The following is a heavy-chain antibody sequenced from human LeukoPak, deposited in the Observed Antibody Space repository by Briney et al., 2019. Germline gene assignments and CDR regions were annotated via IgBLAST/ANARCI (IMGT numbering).Heavy chain of an antibody. CDR1: GFTFSDHH. D-gene: IGHD4-17*01. V-gene: IGHV3-72*01. Sequence: GGSLRLSCAASGFTFSDHHMDWVRQAPGKGLEWVGRIRNKAYSYTTEYAASVAGRFTISRDDSKNSLYLQMNSLKTEDTAVYYCSAHNYAMTTVTAFTVWGQGVLVSVSS. CDR3: SAHNYAMTTVTAFTV. J-gene: IGHJ4*02. CDR2: IRNKAYSYTT.